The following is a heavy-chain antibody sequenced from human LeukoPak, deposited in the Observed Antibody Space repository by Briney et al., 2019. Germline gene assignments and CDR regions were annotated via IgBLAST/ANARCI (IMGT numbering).Heavy chain of an antibody. D-gene: IGHD3-3*01. CDR2: IYPGDSDT. V-gene: IGHV5-51*01. CDR1: GYSFTSYW. J-gene: IGHJ3*02. CDR3: ARRTSIMIFGVVRDAFDI. Sequence: KPGESLKISCKGSGYSFTSYWIGWVRQMPGKGLEGMGIIYPGDSDTRYSPAFQGRVNTSADKSISAAYLQWSSLKASDTAMYYCARRTSIMIFGVVRDAFDIWGQGTLVTVSS.